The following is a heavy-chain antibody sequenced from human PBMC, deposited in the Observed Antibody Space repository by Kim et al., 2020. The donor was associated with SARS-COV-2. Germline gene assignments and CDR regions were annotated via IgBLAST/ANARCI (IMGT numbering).Heavy chain of an antibody. CDR1: GFTFSSVW. Sequence: GGSLRLSCAASGFTFSSVWMRWVRHVPGKGLFWVSGISGDGSTAMHADSVKGRFTISRDNAKNTLYLQLNSLKDEDTAVYYCQTGLWGTYSHWGQGTPVIVSS. V-gene: IGHV3-74*03. CDR3: QTGLWGTYSH. D-gene: IGHD3-16*01. J-gene: IGHJ4*02. CDR2: ISGDGSTA.